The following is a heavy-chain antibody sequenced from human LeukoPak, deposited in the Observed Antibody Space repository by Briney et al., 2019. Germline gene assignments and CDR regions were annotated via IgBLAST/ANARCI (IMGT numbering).Heavy chain of an antibody. CDR2: IYYSGST. D-gene: IGHD2-8*01. V-gene: IGHV4-31*03. J-gene: IGHJ5*02. CDR3: ARHNARDWFDP. Sequence: SETLSLTCTVSGGSISSGAYHWSWIRQHPGRGLEWLGYIYYSGSTYYNPSLTSRIIISLDTSKNQFSPKLSSVTTADTAMYYCARHNARDWFDPWGQGTLVTVSS. CDR1: GGSISSGAYH.